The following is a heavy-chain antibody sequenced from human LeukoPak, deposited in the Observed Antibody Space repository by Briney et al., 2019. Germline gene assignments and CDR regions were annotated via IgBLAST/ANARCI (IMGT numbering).Heavy chain of an antibody. V-gene: IGHV4-39*07. CDR1: GGSISSSSYY. CDR2: IYYSGST. CDR3: ARASYDSSGYRFDY. J-gene: IGHJ4*02. D-gene: IGHD3-22*01. Sequence: SETLSLTCTVSGGSISSSSYYWGWIRQPPGKGLEWIGSIYYSGSTYYNPSLKSRVTISIDTSKNQFSLKLSSVTAADTAVYYCARASYDSSGYRFDYWGQGTLVTVSS.